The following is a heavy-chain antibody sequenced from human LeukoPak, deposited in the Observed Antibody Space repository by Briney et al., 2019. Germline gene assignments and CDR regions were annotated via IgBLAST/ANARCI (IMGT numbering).Heavy chain of an antibody. J-gene: IGHJ3*02. CDR1: GGSISGYY. V-gene: IGHV4-59*08. Sequence: SETLSLTCTVSGGSISGYYWTWIRQPPGKGLEWVGYISYSGSTKYNPSLKSRVTISVDTSKNQFSLKLSSVTAADTAVYYCARPIRTTGAFDIWGQGTMVTVSS. CDR2: ISYSGST. CDR3: ARPIRTTGAFDI. D-gene: IGHD1/OR15-1a*01.